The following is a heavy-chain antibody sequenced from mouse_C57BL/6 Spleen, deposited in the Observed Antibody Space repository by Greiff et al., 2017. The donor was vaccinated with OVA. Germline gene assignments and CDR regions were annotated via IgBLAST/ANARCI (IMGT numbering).Heavy chain of an antibody. J-gene: IGHJ4*01. V-gene: IGHV1-61*01. CDR1: GYTFTSYW. Sequence: QVQLQQSGAELVRPGSSVKLSCKASGYTFTSYWMDWVKQRPGQGLEWIGNIYPSDSETHYNQKFKDKATLTVDKSSSTAYMQLSSLTSEDSAVYYCARGYNWDGKNLPAMDYWGQGTSVTVSS. CDR2: IYPSDSET. CDR3: ARGYNWDGKNLPAMDY. D-gene: IGHD4-1*01.